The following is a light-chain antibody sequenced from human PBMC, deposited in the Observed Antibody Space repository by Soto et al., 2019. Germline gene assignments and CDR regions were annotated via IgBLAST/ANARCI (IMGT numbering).Light chain of an antibody. V-gene: IGLV8-61*01. Sequence: QTVVTQEPSFSVSPGGTVTLTCGLTSGSVSTTYSPSWYQQTPGQAPRTLIYSTNTRSSGVPDRFSGSILGDKAALTITGGQADDESDYYSVLYGGSGISVFGGGTKLTVL. CDR3: VLYGGSGISV. CDR1: SGSVSTTYS. J-gene: IGLJ2*01. CDR2: STN.